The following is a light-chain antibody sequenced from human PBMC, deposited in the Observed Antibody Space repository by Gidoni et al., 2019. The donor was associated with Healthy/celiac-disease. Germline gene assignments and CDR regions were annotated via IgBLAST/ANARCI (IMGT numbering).Light chain of an antibody. V-gene: IGKV1-9*01. CDR3: QQLNSYPRGLT. CDR2: AAS. CDR1: QGISSY. Sequence: DIQLTQSPSFLSASVGDRVTITCRASQGISSYLAWYQQKPGKAPKLLIYAASTLQSGVPSRFSGSGSGTEFTLTSSSLQPEDFATYYCQQLNSYPRGLTFGGGTKVEIK. J-gene: IGKJ4*01.